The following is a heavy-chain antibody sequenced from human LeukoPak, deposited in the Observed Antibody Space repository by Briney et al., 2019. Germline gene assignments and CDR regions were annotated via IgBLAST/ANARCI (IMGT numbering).Heavy chain of an antibody. V-gene: IGHV1-69*13. D-gene: IGHD5-18*01. CDR2: IIPIFGTA. Sequence: SVKVSCKASGGTFSSYDISWVRQAPGQGLEWMGGIIPIFGTANYAKKFQGRVTITADESTSTAYMELSSLRSEDTAVYYCARWGYSYGSYYFDYWGQGTLVTVSS. J-gene: IGHJ4*02. CDR3: ARWGYSYGSYYFDY. CDR1: GGTFSSYD.